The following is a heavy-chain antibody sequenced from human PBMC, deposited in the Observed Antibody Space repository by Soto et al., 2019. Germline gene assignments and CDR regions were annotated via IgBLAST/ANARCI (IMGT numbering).Heavy chain of an antibody. J-gene: IGHJ6*02. D-gene: IGHD2-2*01. Sequence: GGSLRLSCAASGFTFSSYAMHWVRQAPGKGLEWVAVISYDGSNKYYADSVKGRFTISRDNSKNTLYLQMNSLRAEDTAVYYCARANPPQLYYYYGMDVWGQGTTVTVSS. V-gene: IGHV3-30-3*01. CDR3: ARANPPQLYYYYGMDV. CDR2: ISYDGSNK. CDR1: GFTFSSYA.